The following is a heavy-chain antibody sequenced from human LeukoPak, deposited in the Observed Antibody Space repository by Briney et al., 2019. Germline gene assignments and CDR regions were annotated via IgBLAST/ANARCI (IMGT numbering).Heavy chain of an antibody. V-gene: IGHV3-74*01. Sequence: GGSLRLSCAASGFTLGSYWMHWVRQAPGKGLVWVSRIDTDERSTNYADSVKGRFTITRDSAKNTLYLQMNSLRAEDTAVYYCARGTGNYYGYWGQGTLVTVSS. CDR3: ARGTGNYYGY. CDR1: GFTLGSYW. D-gene: IGHD3/OR15-3a*01. J-gene: IGHJ4*02. CDR2: IDTDERST.